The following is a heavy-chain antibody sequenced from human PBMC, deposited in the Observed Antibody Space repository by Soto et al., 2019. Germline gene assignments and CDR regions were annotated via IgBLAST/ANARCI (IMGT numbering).Heavy chain of an antibody. V-gene: IGHV4-34*01. CDR1: GVSFSGYY. D-gene: IGHD5-12*01. CDR3: ARGQFLKATSYYYGMDV. J-gene: IGHJ6*02. CDR2: INHSGST. Sequence: SETLSLTCAVYGVSFSGYYWSWIRQPPGKGLEWIGEINHSGSTNYNPSLKSRVTISVDTSKNQFSLKLSSVTAADTAVYYCARGQFLKATSYYYGMDVWGQGTTVTVSS.